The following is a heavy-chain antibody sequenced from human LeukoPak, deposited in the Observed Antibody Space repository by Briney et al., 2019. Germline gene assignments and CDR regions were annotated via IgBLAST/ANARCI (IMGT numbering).Heavy chain of an antibody. V-gene: IGHV3-48*03. CDR1: GFTSSNYE. J-gene: IGHJ4*02. D-gene: IGHD6-6*01. CDR2: ISDSGSTI. Sequence: VGSLRLSCAASGFTSSNYEMNLVRQAPGKGLEWVSYISDSGSTIYYADSVKGRFTISRDNAKNSLYLQMNSLRAEDTAVYYSAREGSSSANSKEFDYWGQGTLVTVSS. CDR3: AREGSSSANSKEFDY.